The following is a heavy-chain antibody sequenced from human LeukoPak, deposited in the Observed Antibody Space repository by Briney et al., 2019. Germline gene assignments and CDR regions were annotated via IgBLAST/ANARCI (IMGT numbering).Heavy chain of an antibody. CDR2: IYTSGST. CDR3: ANSGGVECSSGTCYTTWYFDL. J-gene: IGHJ2*01. Sequence: SETLSLTCTVSGGSISSGSYYWSWIRQPAGKGLEWIGRIYTSGSTHYNPSLKSRVTISVDTSKNQFSLKLSSVTAADTAVCYCANSGGVECSSGTCYTTWYFDLWGRGTLVTVSS. V-gene: IGHV4-61*02. D-gene: IGHD2-2*02. CDR1: GGSISSGSYY.